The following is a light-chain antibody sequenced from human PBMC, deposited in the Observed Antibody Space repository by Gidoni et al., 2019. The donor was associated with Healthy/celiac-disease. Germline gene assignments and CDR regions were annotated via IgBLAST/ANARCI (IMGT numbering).Light chain of an antibody. J-gene: IGKJ4*01. Sequence: EIVMTQSPATLSVSPGERATLSCRASQSVSSNLAWYQQKPGQAPRLLISGASTRATGIPARFSGSGSGTEFTLTISSLQSEDFAVYYCQQYNNWPRGLTFGGGTKVEIK. CDR3: QQYNNWPRGLT. V-gene: IGKV3-15*01. CDR1: QSVSSN. CDR2: GAS.